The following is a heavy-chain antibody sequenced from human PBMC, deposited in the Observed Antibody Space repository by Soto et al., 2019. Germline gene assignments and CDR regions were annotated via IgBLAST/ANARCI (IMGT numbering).Heavy chain of an antibody. CDR3: ARLPRSWGITGTTKIGYFFYGMDV. V-gene: IGHV1-18*01. J-gene: IGHJ6*02. D-gene: IGHD1-20*01. Sequence: ASVKVSCKASGYTLTSYGISWVRQAPGQGLEWMGWISAYNGNTNYAQKLQGRVTMTTDTSTSTAYMELRSLRSDDTAVYYCARLPRSWGITGTTKIGYFFYGMDVWGQGTKDTVSS. CDR2: ISAYNGNT. CDR1: GYTLTSYG.